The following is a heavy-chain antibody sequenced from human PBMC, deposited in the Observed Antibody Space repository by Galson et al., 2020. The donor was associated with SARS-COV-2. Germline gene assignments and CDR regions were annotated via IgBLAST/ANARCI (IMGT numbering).Heavy chain of an antibody. J-gene: IGHJ2*01. CDR2: IYYSGST. Sequence: ETSETLSLTCTVSGGSISSYYWSWIRQPPGKGLEWIGYIYYSGSTNYNPSLKSRVTISVDTSKNQFSLKLSSVTAADTAVYYCASEIAVAGPGGGWYFDLWGRGTLVTVSS. V-gene: IGHV4-59*01. CDR1: GGSISSYY. D-gene: IGHD6-19*01. CDR3: ASEIAVAGPGGGWYFDL.